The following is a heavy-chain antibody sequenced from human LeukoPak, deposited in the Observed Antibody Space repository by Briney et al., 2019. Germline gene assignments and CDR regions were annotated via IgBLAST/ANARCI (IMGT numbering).Heavy chain of an antibody. CDR2: ISGSGGST. Sequence: PGGSLRLSCAASGFTFSNYAMSWVRQAPGKGLEWVSGISGSGGSTYYADSVKGRFTISRDNSKNTLYLQMNSLRAEDTAVYYCAKALADYYYYGMDVWGQGTTATVSS. D-gene: IGHD6-19*01. J-gene: IGHJ6*02. V-gene: IGHV3-23*01. CDR1: GFTFSNYA. CDR3: AKALADYYYYGMDV.